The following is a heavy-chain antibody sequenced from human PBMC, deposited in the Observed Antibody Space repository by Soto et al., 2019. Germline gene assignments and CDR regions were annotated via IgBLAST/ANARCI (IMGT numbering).Heavy chain of an antibody. CDR3: AREVVVVPAATLYYYYGMDV. Sequence: QVQLVQSGAEVKKPGSSVKVSCKASGGTFSSYAISWVRQAPGQGLEWMGGIIPIFGTANYAQKFQGRVTITADESTSTDYMELSSLRSEDTAVYYCAREVVVVPAATLYYYYGMDVLGQGTTVTVCS. CDR2: IIPIFGTA. D-gene: IGHD2-2*01. V-gene: IGHV1-69*01. CDR1: GGTFSSYA. J-gene: IGHJ6*02.